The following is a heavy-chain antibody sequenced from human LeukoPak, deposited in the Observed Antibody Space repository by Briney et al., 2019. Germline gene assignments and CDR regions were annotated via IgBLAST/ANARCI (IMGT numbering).Heavy chain of an antibody. J-gene: IGHJ4*02. CDR1: GFTFSSYA. CDR2: ISASGGST. D-gene: IGHD6-19*01. Sequence: PGGSLRLSCAASGFTFSSYAMSWVRQAPGKGLQWVSGISASGGSTYYADSVKGRFTISRDNSKNTLYLQMNSLRAEDTAVYYCAKESRAVAGYYFDYWGQGTLVTVSS. CDR3: AKESRAVAGYYFDY. V-gene: IGHV3-23*01.